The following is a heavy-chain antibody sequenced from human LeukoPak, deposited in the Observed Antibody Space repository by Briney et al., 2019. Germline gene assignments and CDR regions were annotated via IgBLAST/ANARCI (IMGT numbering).Heavy chain of an antibody. J-gene: IGHJ5*02. Sequence: SETLSLTCTVSGYSISSGYYWGWLRQPPGKGLEWIGSIYHSGSTYYNPSLKSRVTISVDTSKNQFSLKLSSVTAADTAVYYCARDTSYLMTTVTTWSYNWFDPWGQGTLVTVSS. V-gene: IGHV4-38-2*02. D-gene: IGHD4-17*01. CDR1: GYSISSGYY. CDR3: ARDTSYLMTTVTTWSYNWFDP. CDR2: IYHSGST.